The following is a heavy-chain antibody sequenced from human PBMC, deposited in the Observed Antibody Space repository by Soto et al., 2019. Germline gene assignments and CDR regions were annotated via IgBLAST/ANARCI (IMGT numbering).Heavy chain of an antibody. CDR1: GFTFSSYA. V-gene: IGHV3-30-3*01. CDR3: ARGWVLLWFGDSIYFDY. D-gene: IGHD3-10*01. Sequence: QVQLVESGGGVVQPGRSLRLSCAASGFTFSSYAMHWVRQAPGKGLEWVAVISDDGSNKYYADSVKGRFTISRDNSKNTLYLQMNSLGAEDTAVYYCARGWVLLWFGDSIYFDYWGQGNLGTVSS. CDR2: ISDDGSNK. J-gene: IGHJ4*02.